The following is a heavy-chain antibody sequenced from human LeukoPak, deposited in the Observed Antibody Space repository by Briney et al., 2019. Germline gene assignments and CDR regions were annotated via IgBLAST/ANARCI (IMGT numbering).Heavy chain of an antibody. CDR1: GYSISSGYY. CDR2: INHSGST. Sequence: PSETLSLTCTVSGYSISSGYYWGWIRQPPGKGLEWIGEINHSGSTNYNPSLKSRVTISVDTSKNQFSLKLSSVTAADTAVYYCARLGVSGSGSYRPPYYMDVWGKGTTVTISS. D-gene: IGHD3-10*01. CDR3: ARLGVSGSGSYRPPYYMDV. V-gene: IGHV4-38-2*02. J-gene: IGHJ6*03.